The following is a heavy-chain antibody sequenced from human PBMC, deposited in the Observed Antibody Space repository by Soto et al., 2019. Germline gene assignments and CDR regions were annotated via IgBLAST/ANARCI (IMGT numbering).Heavy chain of an antibody. CDR2: MYYSGST. J-gene: IGHJ4*02. V-gene: IGHV4-59*01. CDR1: GGSISSYY. CDR3: ARVWGYAFDY. Sequence: QVQLQESGAGLVKPSETLSLTCTVSGGSISSYYWSWIRQPPGKGLEWIGYMYYSGSTTYNPSLKSRVTISVDTSKNQFSLKLSSVTAANTAVYYCARVWGYAFDYWGQGTLVTVSS. D-gene: IGHD3-16*01.